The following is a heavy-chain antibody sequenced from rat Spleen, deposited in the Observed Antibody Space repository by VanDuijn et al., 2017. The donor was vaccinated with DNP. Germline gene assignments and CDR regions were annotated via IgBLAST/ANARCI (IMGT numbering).Heavy chain of an antibody. D-gene: IGHD4-3*01. V-gene: IGHV5-7*01. CDR2: ISYDGSST. J-gene: IGHJ1*01. Sequence: EVQLVESGGGLVQPGRSLKLSCAASGFTFSDYNMAWVRQAPKKGLEWVATISYDGSSTYYRDSVKGRFTISRDNAKSTLYLQMDSLRSEDTATYYCATSGYWYFDFWGPGTMVTVSS. CDR1: GFTFSDYN. CDR3: ATSGYWYFDF.